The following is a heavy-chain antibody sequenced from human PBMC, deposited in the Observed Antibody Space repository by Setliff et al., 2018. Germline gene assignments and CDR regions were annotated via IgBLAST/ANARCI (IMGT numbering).Heavy chain of an antibody. D-gene: IGHD5-12*01. Sequence: GASVKVSCKVSGYTLTELSMHWVRQAPGKGLEWMGGFDPEDGETIYAQKFQGRVTMTEDTSTDTAYMELRSLRSEDTAVYYCATVDIVATITGGYYFDYWGQGTLVTVSS. CDR3: ATVDIVATITGGYYFDY. CDR2: FDPEDGET. J-gene: IGHJ4*02. CDR1: GYTLTELS. V-gene: IGHV1-24*01.